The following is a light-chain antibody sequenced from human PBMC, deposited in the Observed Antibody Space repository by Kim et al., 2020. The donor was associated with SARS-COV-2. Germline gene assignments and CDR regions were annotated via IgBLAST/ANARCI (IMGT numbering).Light chain of an antibody. V-gene: IGKV3-20*01. CDR3: QQYGSWWT. CDR2: GAS. Sequence: LSAGERAPLSCRASQSVSSSYLAWYQQKPGQAPRLLIYGASSRATGIPDRFSGSGSGTDFTLTISRLEPEDFAVYYCQQYGSWWTFGQGTKVDIK. CDR1: QSVSSSY. J-gene: IGKJ1*01.